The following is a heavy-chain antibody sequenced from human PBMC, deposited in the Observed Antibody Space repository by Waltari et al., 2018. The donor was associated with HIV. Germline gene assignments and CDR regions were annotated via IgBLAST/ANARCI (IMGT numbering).Heavy chain of an antibody. J-gene: IGHJ4*02. Sequence: QLQLQESGPGLVKPSETLSLTCTVSGGSISSSSYYWGWIRQPPGKGLEWIGSIYYSGSTYYNPSLKSRVTISVDTSKNQFSLKLSSVTAADTAVYYCARQRFLEWLFDFDYWGQGTLVTVSS. CDR1: GGSISSSSYY. CDR2: IYYSGST. V-gene: IGHV4-39*07. CDR3: ARQRFLEWLFDFDY. D-gene: IGHD3-3*01.